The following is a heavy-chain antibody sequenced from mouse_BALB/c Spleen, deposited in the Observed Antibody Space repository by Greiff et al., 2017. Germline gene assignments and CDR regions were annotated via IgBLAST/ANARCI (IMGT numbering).Heavy chain of an antibody. CDR1: GYTFTDYY. V-gene: IGHV1-26*01. CDR3: AGRYDGPPYAMDY. D-gene: IGHD2-14*01. CDR2: VNPNNGGT. J-gene: IGHJ4*01. Sequence: VQLQQSGPELVKPGASVKISCKASGYTFTDYYMNWVKQSHGKSLEWIGLVNPNNGGTSYNQKFKGKATLTVDKSSSTAYMELRSLTSEDSAVYYCAGRYDGPPYAMDYWGQGTSVTVSS.